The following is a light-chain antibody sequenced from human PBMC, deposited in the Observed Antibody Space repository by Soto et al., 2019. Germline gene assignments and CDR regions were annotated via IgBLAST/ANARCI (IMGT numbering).Light chain of an antibody. Sequence: VMTQSAATVSVSPGGRATLSCRASQSISDTLAWYQQKPGQAPGLLIYGASSRATGIPDRFSGSGSGTDFTLTISRLEPEDFAVYYCQESPRTFCQGTKVDIK. V-gene: IGKV3D-15*01. CDR2: GAS. CDR1: QSISDT. J-gene: IGKJ1*01. CDR3: QESPRT.